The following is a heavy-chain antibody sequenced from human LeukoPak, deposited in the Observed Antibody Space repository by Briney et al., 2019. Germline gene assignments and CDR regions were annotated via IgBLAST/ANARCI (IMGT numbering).Heavy chain of an antibody. CDR1: GFTFSSYW. Sequence: PGGSLRLSCAASGFTFSSYWMHWVRQAPGKGLVWVSRINSDGSSTSYADSVKGRFTISRDNAKNTLYLQMNSLRAEDTAVYYCARASYSGMYLTHQFYFDHWGQGTLVSVSS. D-gene: IGHD5-12*01. CDR3: ARASYSGMYLTHQFYFDH. CDR2: INSDGSST. J-gene: IGHJ4*02. V-gene: IGHV3-74*01.